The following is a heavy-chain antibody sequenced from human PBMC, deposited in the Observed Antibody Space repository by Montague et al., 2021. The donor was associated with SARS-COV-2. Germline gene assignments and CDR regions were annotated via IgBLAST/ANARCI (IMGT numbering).Heavy chain of an antibody. D-gene: IGHD2-15*01. Sequence: FLRLSCAASGFTFSSYAMSWVRQAPGKGLEWVSAINGSGGSTYYADSVKGRFTISRDNSKNTLYLQMNSLRAEDTAVYYCAKDRIVVVVAALFDPWGQGTLVTVSS. CDR3: AKDRIVVVVAALFDP. J-gene: IGHJ5*02. CDR1: GFTFSSYA. V-gene: IGHV3-23*01. CDR2: INGSGGST.